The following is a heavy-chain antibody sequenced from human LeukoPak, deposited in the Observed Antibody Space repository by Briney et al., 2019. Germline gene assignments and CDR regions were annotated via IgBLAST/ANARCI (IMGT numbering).Heavy chain of an antibody. D-gene: IGHD1-7*01. CDR1: GFTFSSYS. J-gene: IGHJ4*02. V-gene: IGHV3-21*01. Sequence: GGSLRLSCAASGFTFSSYSMNWVRQAPGKGLEWVSSISSSSSYIYYADSVKGRFTISRDNAKNSLYLQMNSLRAEDTAVYYCARDAGTYEDPYPIDYWGQGTLVTVSS. CDR3: ARDAGTYEDPYPIDY. CDR2: ISSSSSYI.